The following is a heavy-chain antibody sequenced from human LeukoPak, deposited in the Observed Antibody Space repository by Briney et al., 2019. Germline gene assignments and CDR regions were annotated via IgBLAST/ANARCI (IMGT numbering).Heavy chain of an antibody. CDR2: ISSDGFNK. V-gene: IGHV3-30*04. Sequence: GGSLRLSCAASGFTFSRYAIHWVRQAPGKGLEWVTAISSDGFNKYYAGSVKGRFTISRDNSRNTLFLQMNSLRAEDSAVYYCAREIGDCSGTSCPYFDYWGQGSLVTVSS. CDR1: GFTFSRYA. J-gene: IGHJ4*02. D-gene: IGHD2-2*03. CDR3: AREIGDCSGTSCPYFDY.